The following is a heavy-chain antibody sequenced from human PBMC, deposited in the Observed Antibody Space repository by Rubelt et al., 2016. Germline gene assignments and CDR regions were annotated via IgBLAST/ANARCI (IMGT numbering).Heavy chain of an antibody. CDR1: GYSISSGYY. D-gene: IGHD3-10*01. CDR2: IYHSWST. CDR3: ARDMNYYGSGKYYS. J-gene: IGHJ4*02. Sequence: QLQLQESGPGLVKPSETLSLTCTVSGYSISSGYYWGWIRQPPGKGLEWIGSIYHSWSTYYNPFLKSRVTISVDTSKNQFSLKLSSVAAADTAVYYCARDMNYYGSGKYYSWGQGTLVTVSS. V-gene: IGHV4-38-2*02.